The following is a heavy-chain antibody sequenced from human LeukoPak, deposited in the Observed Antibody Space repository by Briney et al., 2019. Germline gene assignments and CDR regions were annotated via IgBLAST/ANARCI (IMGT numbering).Heavy chain of an antibody. CDR1: GGSFSGYY. CDR2: INHSGST. Sequence: SGTLSLTCAVYGGSFSGYYWNWIRQPPGKGLEWIGEINHSGSTNYNPSLKSRVTISVHTSKNQFTLRLSSVTAADTAVYYCARAHKYRIAAAVEYNWFDPWGQGTLVTVPS. V-gene: IGHV4-34*01. D-gene: IGHD6-13*01. CDR3: ARAHKYRIAAAVEYNWFDP. J-gene: IGHJ5*02.